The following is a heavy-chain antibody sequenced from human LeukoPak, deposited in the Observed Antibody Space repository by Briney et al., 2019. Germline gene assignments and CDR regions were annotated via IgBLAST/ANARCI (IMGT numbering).Heavy chain of an antibody. Sequence: SETLSLTCTVSGGSISSYYWSWIRQPARKGLEWIGRIYTSGSTNYNPSLKSRVTMSVDTSKNQFSLKLSSVTAADTAVYYCARDETYGGNSGELHYWGQGTLVTVSS. CDR2: IYTSGST. J-gene: IGHJ4*02. D-gene: IGHD4-23*01. CDR1: GGSISSYY. CDR3: ARDETYGGNSGELHY. V-gene: IGHV4-4*07.